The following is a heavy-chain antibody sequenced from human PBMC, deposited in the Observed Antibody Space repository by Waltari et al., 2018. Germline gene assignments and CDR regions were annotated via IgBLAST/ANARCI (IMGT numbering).Heavy chain of an antibody. V-gene: IGHV4-38-2*01. Sequence: QVQLQESGPGLVKPSATLSLTCAVSGYSISSGYYWGWIRQPPGKGLEWIGSIYHSGSTYYNPSLKSRVTISVDTSKNQFSLKLSSVTAADTAVYYCARGRSGPFDYWGQGTLVTVSS. CDR1: GYSISSGYY. CDR3: ARGRSGPFDY. D-gene: IGHD3-3*01. CDR2: IYHSGST. J-gene: IGHJ4*02.